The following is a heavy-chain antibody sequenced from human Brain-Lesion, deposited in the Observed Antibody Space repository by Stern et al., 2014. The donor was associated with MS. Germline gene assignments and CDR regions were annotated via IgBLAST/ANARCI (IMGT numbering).Heavy chain of an antibody. V-gene: IGHV3-30*18. CDR1: GFTFSGYG. CDR3: AKGVVVGKDVLDI. D-gene: IGHD2-15*01. CDR2: LSYDDE. Sequence: MQLVESGGGAVQPGRSLRLSCSASGFTFSGYGMHWVRQAPGKGLGLVTVLSYDDENYIDSVKGRFTLSRDNSKNTLYLQMNNLRAEDTAVYYCAKGVVVGKDVLDIWGQGTMVTVSS. J-gene: IGHJ3*02.